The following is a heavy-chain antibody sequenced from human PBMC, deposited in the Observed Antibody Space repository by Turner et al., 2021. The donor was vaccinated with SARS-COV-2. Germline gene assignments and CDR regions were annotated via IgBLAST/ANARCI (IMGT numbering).Heavy chain of an antibody. CDR1: GFTFSSYA. CDR2: ISGNGDST. D-gene: IGHD3-22*01. Sequence: EVQLLASGGGLIQPGGSLRLSCSASGFTFSSYAMSWVRQDQGKGLEWVSSISGNGDSTYYADSVKGRFTISRDNSKNTLYLQMHSLRAEDTAVYYCAKDLAAYYDSSGYYSYYYGVDVWGQGTTVTVSS. V-gene: IGHV3-23*01. CDR3: AKDLAAYYDSSGYYSYYYGVDV. J-gene: IGHJ6*02.